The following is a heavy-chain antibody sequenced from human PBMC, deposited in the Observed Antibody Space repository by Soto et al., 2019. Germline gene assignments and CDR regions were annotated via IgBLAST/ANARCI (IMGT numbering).Heavy chain of an antibody. Sequence: PGGSLRLSCAASGFTFSSYAMSWVRQAPGKGLEWVSAISGSGGSTYYADSVKGRFTISRDNSKNTLYLQMNSLRAEDTAVYYCAKVDWGYCSSTSCYGYPDYWGQGTLVTVSS. J-gene: IGHJ4*02. CDR3: AKVDWGYCSSTSCYGYPDY. V-gene: IGHV3-23*01. CDR2: ISGSGGST. D-gene: IGHD2-2*01. CDR1: GFTFSSYA.